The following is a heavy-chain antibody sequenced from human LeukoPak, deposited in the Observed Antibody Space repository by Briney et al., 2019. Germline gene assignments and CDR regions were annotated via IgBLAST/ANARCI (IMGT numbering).Heavy chain of an antibody. J-gene: IGHJ4*02. CDR3: ARDFGLGTMIVAE. D-gene: IGHD3-22*01. CDR2: ISSSSSTI. V-gene: IGHV3-48*04. CDR1: GFTFSSYS. Sequence: GGSLRLSCAASGFTFSSYSMNWVRQAPGKGLEWVSYISSSSSTIYYADSVKGRFTISRDNAKNSLYLQMNSLRAEDTAVYYCARDFGLGTMIVAEWGQGTLVTVSS.